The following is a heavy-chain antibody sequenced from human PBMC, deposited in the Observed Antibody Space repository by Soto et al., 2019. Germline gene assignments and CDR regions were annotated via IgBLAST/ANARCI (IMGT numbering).Heavy chain of an antibody. V-gene: IGHV3-33*01. CDR3: AREDYDFWSGYRLNWFDP. J-gene: IGHJ5*02. Sequence: PGGSLRLSCAASGFTFSSYGMHWVRQAPGKGLEWVAVIWYDGSNKYYADSVKGRFTISRDNSKNTLYLQMNSLRAEDTAVYYCAREDYDFWSGYRLNWFDPWGQGTLVTVSS. CDR2: IWYDGSNK. CDR1: GFTFSSYG. D-gene: IGHD3-3*01.